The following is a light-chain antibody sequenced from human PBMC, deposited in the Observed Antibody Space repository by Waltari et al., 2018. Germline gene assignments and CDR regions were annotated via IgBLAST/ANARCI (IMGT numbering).Light chain of an antibody. Sequence: DIQMTQSPSSLSASVGDRVTITCQASQDISNYLNWYQQKPGKAPKLLTYDASNLETGVPSRCSGSGSGTDSTFTISSLQPEDIATYYCQQYDNLPVFGPGTKVDIK. V-gene: IGKV1-33*01. CDR3: QQYDNLPV. J-gene: IGKJ3*01. CDR2: DAS. CDR1: QDISNY.